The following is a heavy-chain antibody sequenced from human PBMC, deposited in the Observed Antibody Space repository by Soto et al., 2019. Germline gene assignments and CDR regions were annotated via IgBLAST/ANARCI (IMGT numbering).Heavy chain of an antibody. Sequence: QVQLVESGGGVVQPGRSLRLSSAASGFTFSNYAMHWVREAPGKGLEWVAVISSDGSNKFYADSVKGRLTISRDNSMNTLYLQLNSLRAEETALYYCAGSNSGGINWFDPWGQGTLVIVSS. CDR3: AGSNSGGINWFDP. CDR2: ISSDGSNK. D-gene: IGHD4-4*01. CDR1: GFTFSNYA. J-gene: IGHJ5*02. V-gene: IGHV3-30-3*01.